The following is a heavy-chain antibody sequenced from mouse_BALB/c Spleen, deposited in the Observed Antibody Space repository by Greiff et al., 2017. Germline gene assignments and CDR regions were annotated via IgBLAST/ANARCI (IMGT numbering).Heavy chain of an antibody. CDR3: ARALLRLCEEGLYAMDY. J-gene: IGHJ4*01. CDR1: GFSLTSYG. CDR2: IWAGGST. Sequence: QVQLKQSGPGLVAPSQSLSITCTVSGFSLTSYGVHWVRQPPGKGLEWLGVIWAGGSTNYNSALMSRLSISKDNSKSQVFLKMNSLQTDDTAMYYCARALLRLCEEGLYAMDYWGQGTSVTVSS. V-gene: IGHV2-9*02. D-gene: IGHD1-2*01.